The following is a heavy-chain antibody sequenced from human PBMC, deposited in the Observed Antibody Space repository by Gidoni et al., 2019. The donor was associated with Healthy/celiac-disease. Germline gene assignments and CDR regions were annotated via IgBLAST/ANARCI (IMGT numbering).Heavy chain of an antibody. J-gene: IGHJ4*02. CDR2: ISGSGGST. Sequence: EVQLLESGGGLVQPGGSLRLSCAASGFPFSSYAMSWVRQAPGKGLEWVSAISGSGGSTYYADSVKGRFTISRDNSKNTLYLQMNSLRAEDTAVYYCAKPQLVRSSLYYFEYWGQGTLVTVSS. CDR1: GFPFSSYA. CDR3: AKPQLVRSSLYYFEY. V-gene: IGHV3-23*01. D-gene: IGHD6-6*01.